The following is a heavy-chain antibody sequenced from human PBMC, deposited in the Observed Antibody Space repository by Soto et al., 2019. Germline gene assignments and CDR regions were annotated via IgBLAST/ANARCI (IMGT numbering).Heavy chain of an antibody. CDR3: AGSISGDPCFDP. CDR1: GGSVSDKTYY. D-gene: IGHD6-6*01. V-gene: IGHV4-61*01. CDR2: IFYSGST. J-gene: IGHJ5*01. Sequence: PSETLSLTCSVSGGSVSDKTYYWSWIRQPPGKRLEWIGYIFYSGSTNYDPSLKSRVTISLDTSRNQFSLNLRSVTAADTAVYYCAGSISGDPCFDPWGQGTLVTVSS.